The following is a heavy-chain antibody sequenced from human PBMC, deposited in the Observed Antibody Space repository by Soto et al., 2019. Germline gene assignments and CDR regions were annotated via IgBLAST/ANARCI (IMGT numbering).Heavy chain of an antibody. D-gene: IGHD3-9*01. CDR3: ATDKVAFDM. Sequence: ASVKVSCKASGYIFTGYYIQWVRQAPGQGLEWMGWINTKTGGTKYAQKFQGRVTMTRDTSINTAYMEVSRLRSDDTAVYYCATDKVAFDMWGQGTMVTISS. CDR1: GYIFTGYY. J-gene: IGHJ3*02. V-gene: IGHV1-2*02. CDR2: INTKTGGT.